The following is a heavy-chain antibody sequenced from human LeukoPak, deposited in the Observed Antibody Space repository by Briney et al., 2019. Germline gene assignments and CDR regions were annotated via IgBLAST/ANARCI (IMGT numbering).Heavy chain of an antibody. CDR1: GGSISSYY. Sequence: SETLSLTCTVSGGSISSYYWSWIRQPPGKGLEWIGYIYYSGSTNYNPSLKGRVTISVDTSKNQFSLKLSSVTAADTAVYYCARGDYYSNYFDYWGQGTLVTVSS. J-gene: IGHJ4*02. V-gene: IGHV4-59*01. D-gene: IGHD4-4*01. CDR2: IYYSGST. CDR3: ARGDYYSNYFDY.